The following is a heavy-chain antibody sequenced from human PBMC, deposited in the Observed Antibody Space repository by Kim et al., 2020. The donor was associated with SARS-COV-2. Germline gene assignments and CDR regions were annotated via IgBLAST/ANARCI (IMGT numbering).Heavy chain of an antibody. Sequence: GGSLRLSCAASGFTFSSYAMHWVRQAPGKGLEWVAVISYDGSNKYYADSVKGRFTISRDNSKNTLYLQMNSLRAEDTAVYYCARGGITMIVVVITRGFDYWGQGTLVTVSS. CDR2: ISYDGSNK. D-gene: IGHD3-22*01. CDR3: ARGGITMIVVVITRGFDY. J-gene: IGHJ4*02. V-gene: IGHV3-30-3*01. CDR1: GFTFSSYA.